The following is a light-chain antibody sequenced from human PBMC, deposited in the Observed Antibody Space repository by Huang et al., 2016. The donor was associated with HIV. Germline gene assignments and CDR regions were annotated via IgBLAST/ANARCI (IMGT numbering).Light chain of an antibody. J-gene: IGKJ5*01. CDR2: DAS. CDR3: QHRSNWPPGVT. CDR1: QSVGRS. V-gene: IGKV3-11*01. Sequence: DIVLTQSPATLSLSPGDRATLSCRASQSVGRSLACFRQRPCQAPSLLLYDASNRATRIPPRFSGSGSGTDCTLTISSLEPEDFAVYYCQHRSNWPPGVTFGQGTRLEIK.